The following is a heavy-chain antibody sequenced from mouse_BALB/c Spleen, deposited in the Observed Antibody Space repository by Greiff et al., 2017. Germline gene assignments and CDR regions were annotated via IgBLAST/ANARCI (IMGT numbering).Heavy chain of an antibody. Sequence: DVMLVESGGGLVKPGGSLKLSCAASGFTFSDYYMYWVRQTPEKRLEWVATISDGGSYTYYPDSVKGRFTISRDNAKNNLYLQMSSLKSEDTAMYYCARDIGTTGYYFDYWGQGTTLTVSS. CDR3: ARDIGTTGYYFDY. V-gene: IGHV5-4*02. CDR1: GFTFSDYY. D-gene: IGHD2-14*01. J-gene: IGHJ2*01. CDR2: ISDGGSYT.